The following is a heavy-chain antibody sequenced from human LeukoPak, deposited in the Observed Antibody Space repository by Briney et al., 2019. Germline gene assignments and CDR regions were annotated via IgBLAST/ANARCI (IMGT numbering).Heavy chain of an antibody. CDR2: IGTDGSRT. V-gene: IGHV3-74*01. CDR3: ERDKYGGNSNAFDI. CDR1: GFTFSSYW. D-gene: IGHD4-23*01. J-gene: IGHJ3*02. Sequence: GGSLRLSCAASGFTFSSYWMHWIRQVPGKGLVWVARIGTDGSRTTYADYVQGRFTISRDNAKNTLYLQMNSLRAEDTAVYYCERDKYGGNSNAFDIWGQGTLVTVSS.